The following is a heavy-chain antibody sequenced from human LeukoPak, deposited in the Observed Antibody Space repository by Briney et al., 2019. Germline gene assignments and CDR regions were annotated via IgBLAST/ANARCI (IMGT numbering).Heavy chain of an antibody. Sequence: GGSQRLSCAASGFTFSSYAMSWVRQAPGKGLEWVSAISGGGGSTYYADSVKGRFTISRDNSKNTLYLQMNSLRVEDTAVYYCAKDLAGYSSNPFDYWGQGTLVTVSS. V-gene: IGHV3-23*01. CDR3: AKDLAGYSSNPFDY. D-gene: IGHD6-13*01. CDR1: GFTFSSYA. CDR2: ISGGGGST. J-gene: IGHJ4*02.